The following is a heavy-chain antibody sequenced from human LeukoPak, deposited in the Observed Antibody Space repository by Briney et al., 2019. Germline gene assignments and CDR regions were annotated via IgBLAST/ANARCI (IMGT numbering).Heavy chain of an antibody. V-gene: IGHV3-48*04. CDR2: ISSSSSTI. CDR3: ARGASSGYRIDY. D-gene: IGHD5-18*01. J-gene: IGHJ4*02. Sequence: GGSLRLSCAASGFTFNTYAMNWVRQAPGKGLEWVSYISSSSSTIYYADSVKRRFTISRDNAKNTLYLQMNSLTAEDTALYYCARGASSGYRIDYWGQGTLVTVSS. CDR1: GFTFNTYA.